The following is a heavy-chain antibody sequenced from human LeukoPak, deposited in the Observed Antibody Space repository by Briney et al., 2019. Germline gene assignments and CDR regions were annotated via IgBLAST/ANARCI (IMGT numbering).Heavy chain of an antibody. Sequence: ASVKVSCKASGGTFSSYAISWVRQAPGQGLEWMGRIIPILGIANYAQKFQGRVTITADKSTSTAYMELSSLRSEDTAVYYCVREVLRSRFDYWGQGTLVTVSS. J-gene: IGHJ4*02. D-gene: IGHD2-21*01. CDR3: VREVLRSRFDY. V-gene: IGHV1-69*04. CDR2: IIPILGIA. CDR1: GGTFSSYA.